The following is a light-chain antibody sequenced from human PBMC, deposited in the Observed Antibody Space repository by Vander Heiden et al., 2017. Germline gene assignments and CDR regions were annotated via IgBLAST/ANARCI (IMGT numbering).Light chain of an antibody. CDR2: AAS. Sequence: DIQMTQSPSSLSASVGDRVTITCRASQSISSYLNWYQQKPGKAPKLLTYAASSLQSGVPSRFSGSGSGTDFTLTISRLQPEDFATYYCQQSDSTPRTFGHGTKVDIK. J-gene: IGKJ3*01. CDR1: QSISSY. CDR3: QQSDSTPRT. V-gene: IGKV1-39*01.